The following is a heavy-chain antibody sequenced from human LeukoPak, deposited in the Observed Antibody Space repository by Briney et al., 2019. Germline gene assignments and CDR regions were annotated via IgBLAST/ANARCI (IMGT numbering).Heavy chain of an antibody. CDR2: IYPGDSDT. V-gene: IGHV5-51*01. Sequence: GESLKISCKGSGDDLVTYWIAWVRQMPGKGLEWMGIIYPGDSDTRYSPSFQGQVTFSADKSISTAYLQWSSLKASDTAMYYCARGVTSVYWGQGTLVTVSS. D-gene: IGHD4-23*01. CDR3: ARGVTSVY. J-gene: IGHJ4*02. CDR1: GDDLVTYW.